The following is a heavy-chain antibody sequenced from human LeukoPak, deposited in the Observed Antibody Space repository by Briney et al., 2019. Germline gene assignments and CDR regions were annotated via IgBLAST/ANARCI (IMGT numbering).Heavy chain of an antibody. J-gene: IGHJ5*02. CDR3: ARPPLGYCSSTSCLENWFDP. CDR1: GFTFSSYS. V-gene: IGHV3-21*01. D-gene: IGHD2-2*01. Sequence: GGALRLACAASGFTFSSYSMNWVRQARGKGLEWVSSISRRSSDIYYAASVKGRFTISRDNAKNSLYLQMNSLRAEDTAVYYCARPPLGYCSSTSCLENWFDPWGQGTLVTVSS. CDR2: ISRRSSDI.